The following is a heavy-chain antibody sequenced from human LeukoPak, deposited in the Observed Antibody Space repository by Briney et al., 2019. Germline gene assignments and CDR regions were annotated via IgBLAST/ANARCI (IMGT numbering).Heavy chain of an antibody. V-gene: IGHV3-9*01. CDR3: AKEDGSGSYFPSYFDY. CDR1: GFTFDDYA. J-gene: IGHJ4*02. D-gene: IGHD3-10*01. CDR2: ISWNSGSI. Sequence: GGSLRLSCAASGFTFDDYAMHWVRQAPGKGLEWVSGISWNSGSIGYADSVKGRFTISRDNSKNTLYLQMNSLRAEDTAVYYCAKEDGSGSYFPSYFDYRGQGTLVTVSS.